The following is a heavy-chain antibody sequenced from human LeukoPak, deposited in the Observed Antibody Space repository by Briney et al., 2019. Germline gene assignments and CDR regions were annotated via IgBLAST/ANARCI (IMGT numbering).Heavy chain of an antibody. CDR1: GGTFSSYA. CDR3: ARGPPPRITIFGVAPGAFDI. CDR2: IIPIFGTA. D-gene: IGHD3-3*01. Sequence: GASVKVSCKASGGTFSSYAISWVRQAPGQGLEWMGGIIPIFGTANYAQKFQGRVTITTDESTSTAYMELSSLRSEDTAVYYCARGPPPRITIFGVAPGAFDIWGQGTMVTVSS. V-gene: IGHV1-69*05. J-gene: IGHJ3*02.